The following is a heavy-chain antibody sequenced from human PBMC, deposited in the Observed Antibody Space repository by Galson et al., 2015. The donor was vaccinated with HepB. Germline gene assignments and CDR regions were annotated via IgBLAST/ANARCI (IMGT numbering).Heavy chain of an antibody. CDR2: IIPIFGTA. CDR3: ARGGLRATYGWFDP. V-gene: IGHV1-69*13. CDR1: GGTFSSYA. Sequence: SVKVSCKASGGTFSSYAISWARQAPGQGLEWMGGIIPIFGTANYAQKFQGRVTITADEPTSTAYMELSSLRSEDTAVYYCARGGLRATYGWFDPWGQGTLVTVSS. D-gene: IGHD4-17*01. J-gene: IGHJ5*02.